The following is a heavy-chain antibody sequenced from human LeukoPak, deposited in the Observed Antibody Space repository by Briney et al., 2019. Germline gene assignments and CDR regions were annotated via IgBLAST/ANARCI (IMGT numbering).Heavy chain of an antibody. V-gene: IGHV4-59*01. J-gene: IGHJ4*02. CDR1: GGSISSYY. CDR2: IYYGGST. D-gene: IGHD3-3*01. Sequence: PSETLSLTCTVSGGSISSYYWSWIRQPPGKGLEWIGYIYYGGSTNYNPSLKSRVTISVDTSKNQFSLKLSSVTAADTAVYYCARATMDFWSGYYPYYFDYWGQGTLVTVSS. CDR3: ARATMDFWSGYYPYYFDY.